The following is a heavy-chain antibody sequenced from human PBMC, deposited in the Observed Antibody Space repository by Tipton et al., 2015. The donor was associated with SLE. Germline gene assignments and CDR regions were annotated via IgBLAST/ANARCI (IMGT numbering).Heavy chain of an antibody. D-gene: IGHD4-23*01. J-gene: IGHJ5*02. Sequence: TLSLTCTVSGGSISTYYWSWIRQPPKQGLEWIGWIYHTGSTDYNPSLKSRVTISADTSKNHFSLRLTSVTAADTAVYYCARGGRGDGGNPFDPWGQGTLVTVSS. CDR2: IYHTGST. CDR3: ARGGRGDGGNPFDP. V-gene: IGHV4-59*12. CDR1: GGSISTYY.